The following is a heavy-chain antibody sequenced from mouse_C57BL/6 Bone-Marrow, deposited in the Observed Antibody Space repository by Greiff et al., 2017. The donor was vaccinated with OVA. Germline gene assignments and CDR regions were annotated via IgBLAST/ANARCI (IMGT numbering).Heavy chain of an antibody. V-gene: IGHV5-17*01. CDR2: ISSGSSTI. J-gene: IGHJ2*01. CDR3: AREGGTTFDY. D-gene: IGHD3-3*01. CDR1: GFTFSDYG. Sequence: EVNVVESGGGLVKPGGSLKLSCAASGFTFSDYGMHWVRQAPEKGLEWVAYISSGSSTIYYADTVKGRFTSSRDNAKNTLFLQMTSLRSEDTAMYYCAREGGTTFDYGGQGTTLTVSS.